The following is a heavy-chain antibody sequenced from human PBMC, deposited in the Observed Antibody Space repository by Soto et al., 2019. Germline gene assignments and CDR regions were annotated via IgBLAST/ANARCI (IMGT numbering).Heavy chain of an antibody. D-gene: IGHD1-26*01. V-gene: IGHV4-34*01. CDR3: ARAEELKAFDY. CDR2: INHSGST. Sequence: QVQLQQWGAGLLKPSETLSLTCAVYGGSFSGYYWSWIRQPPGKGLEWIGEINHSGSTNYNPSLKSRVTISVDTSKNQFSLKLSSVTAADTAVYYCARAEELKAFDYWGQGTLVTVSS. J-gene: IGHJ4*02. CDR1: GGSFSGYY.